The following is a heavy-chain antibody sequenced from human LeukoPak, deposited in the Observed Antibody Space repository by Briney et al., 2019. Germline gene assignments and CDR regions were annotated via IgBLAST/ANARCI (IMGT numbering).Heavy chain of an antibody. Sequence: SVKLSCKASGYTFTSYGISWVRQAPGQGLEWMGWISAYNGNTNYAQKLQGRVTMTTDTSTSTAFMELRSLRSDDTAVYYCARDSFVVPAAPGKLEGYYYGMDVWGQGTTVTVSS. CDR1: GYTFTSYG. CDR3: ARDSFVVPAAPGKLEGYYYGMDV. V-gene: IGHV1-18*01. D-gene: IGHD2-2*01. CDR2: ISAYNGNT. J-gene: IGHJ6*02.